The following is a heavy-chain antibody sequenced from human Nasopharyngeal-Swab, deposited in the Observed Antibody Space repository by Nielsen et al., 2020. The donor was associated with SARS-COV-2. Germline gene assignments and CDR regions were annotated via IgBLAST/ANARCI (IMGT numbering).Heavy chain of an antibody. Sequence: SVKVSCKASGGTFSSYAISWVRQAPGQGLEWMGRIIPILGIANYAQKFQGRVTITADKSTSTAYMELSSLRSEDTAVYYCARALVVVPAAIHYYYGIDVWGQGTTVTVSS. D-gene: IGHD2-2*01. CDR1: GGTFSSYA. J-gene: IGHJ6*02. CDR2: IIPILGIA. V-gene: IGHV1-69*04. CDR3: ARALVVVPAAIHYYYGIDV.